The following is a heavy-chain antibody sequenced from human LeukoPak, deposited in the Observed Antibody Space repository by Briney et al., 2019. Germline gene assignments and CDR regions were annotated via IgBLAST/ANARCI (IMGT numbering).Heavy chain of an antibody. V-gene: IGHV1-2*02. CDR3: ARSATYCSRGSCYFNWFDP. J-gene: IGHJ5*02. CDR1: GYTFTGYY. D-gene: IGHD2-15*01. Sequence: ASVKVSCKASGYTFTGYYMHWVRQAPGQGLEWMGWINPNSGGTNYAQKFQGRVTMTRDTSISTAYMELSRLRSDDTAVYYCARSATYCSRGSCYFNWFDPWGQGTLVTVSS. CDR2: INPNSGGT.